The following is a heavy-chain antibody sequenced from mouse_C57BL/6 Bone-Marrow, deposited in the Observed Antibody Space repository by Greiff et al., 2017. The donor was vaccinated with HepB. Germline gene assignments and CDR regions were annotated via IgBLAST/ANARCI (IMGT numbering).Heavy chain of an antibody. CDR3: ARRGVTKGFAY. CDR1: GCTFTSYG. Sequence: VQLQQSGAELARPGASVKLSCKASGCTFTSYGISWVKQRTGQGLEWIGEIYPRSGNTYYNEKFKGKATLTADKSSSTAYMELRSLTSEDSAVYFCARRGVTKGFAYWGQGTLVTVSA. V-gene: IGHV1-81*01. CDR2: IYPRSGNT. J-gene: IGHJ3*01. D-gene: IGHD2-2*01.